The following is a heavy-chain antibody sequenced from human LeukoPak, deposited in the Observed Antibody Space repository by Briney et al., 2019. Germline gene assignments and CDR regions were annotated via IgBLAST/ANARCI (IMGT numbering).Heavy chain of an antibody. CDR1: GFTFSGYA. D-gene: IGHD3-22*01. Sequence: PGGSLRLSCAASGFTFSGYAMSWVRQAPGKGLEWVSAISGSGGSTYYADSVKGRFTISRDNSKNTLYLQMNSLRAEDTAVYYCAKVVSHRYYYDSSGYSDDAFDIWGQGTMVTVSS. J-gene: IGHJ3*02. V-gene: IGHV3-23*01. CDR2: ISGSGGST. CDR3: AKVVSHRYYYDSSGYSDDAFDI.